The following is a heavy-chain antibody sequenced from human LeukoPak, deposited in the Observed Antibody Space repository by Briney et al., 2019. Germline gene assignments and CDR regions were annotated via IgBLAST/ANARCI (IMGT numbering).Heavy chain of an antibody. CDR3: ARDGPINYDFWSGYFQPTSYYYYMDV. CDR1: GGSISSYY. J-gene: IGHJ6*03. Sequence: AETLSLTCTVSGGSISSYYWSWIRQPPGKGREWIGYIYYSGSTNYSTSLKSRVTISVDMSKNQFSLKLSSVTAADTAVYYSARDGPINYDFWSGYFQPTSYYYYMDVWGKGTTVTVSS. CDR2: IYYSGST. D-gene: IGHD3-3*01. V-gene: IGHV4-59*01.